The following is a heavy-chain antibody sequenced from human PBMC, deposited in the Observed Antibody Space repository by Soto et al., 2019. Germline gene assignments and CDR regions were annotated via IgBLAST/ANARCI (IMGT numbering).Heavy chain of an antibody. CDR3: ARSDYRRQGSYYYGMDV. J-gene: IGHJ6*02. CDR1: GYTFTSYD. CDR2: MNPNSGNT. D-gene: IGHD4-17*01. Sequence: ASVKVSCKASGYTFTSYDINWVRQATGQGLEWMGWMNPNSGNTGYAQKFQGRVTMTRNTSISTAYMELSSLRSEDTAVYYCARSDYRRQGSYYYGMDVWGQGTTVTVSS. V-gene: IGHV1-8*01.